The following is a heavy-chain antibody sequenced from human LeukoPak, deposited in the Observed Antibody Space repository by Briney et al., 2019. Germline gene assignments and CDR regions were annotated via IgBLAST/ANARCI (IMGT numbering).Heavy chain of an antibody. D-gene: IGHD6-13*01. J-gene: IGHJ4*02. Sequence: SETLSLTCAVYGGSFSGYYWSWIRQPPGKGLEWIGEINHSGSTNYNPSLKSRVTISVDKSKNQFSLKLSSVTAADTAVYYCARGIAAAGDYFDYWGQGTLVTVSS. V-gene: IGHV4-34*01. CDR2: INHSGST. CDR1: GGSFSGYY. CDR3: ARGIAAAGDYFDY.